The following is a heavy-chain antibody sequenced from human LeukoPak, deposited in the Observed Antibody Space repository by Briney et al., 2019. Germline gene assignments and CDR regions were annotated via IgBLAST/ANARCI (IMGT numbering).Heavy chain of an antibody. CDR1: GFTFSSYW. V-gene: IGHV3-7*01. CDR3: ARDRARLTFGGVIVPNWFDP. D-gene: IGHD3-16*02. Sequence: GGSLRLSCAASGFTFSSYWMSWVRQAPGKGLEWVANVEQDGSEKYYVDSVKGRFTISRDNAKNSLYLQMNSLRAEDTAVYYCARDRARLTFGGVIVPNWFDPWGQGTLVTVSS. J-gene: IGHJ5*02. CDR2: VEQDGSEK.